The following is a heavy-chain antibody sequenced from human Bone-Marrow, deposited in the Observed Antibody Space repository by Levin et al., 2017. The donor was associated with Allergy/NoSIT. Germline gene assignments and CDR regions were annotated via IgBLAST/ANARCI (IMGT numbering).Heavy chain of an antibody. J-gene: IGHJ6*02. CDR1: GYTFTSYD. Sequence: GESLKISCKASGYTFTSYDINWVRQATGQGLEWMGWMNPNSGNTGSAQKFQGRVTMTRNTSISTAYMEVSSLRSEDTAVYYGARATSDRKYYGFWSGLYSHYDALGVWGHGTTVTVS. CDR2: MNPNSGNT. V-gene: IGHV1-8*01. CDR3: ARATSDRKYYGFWSGLYSHYDALGV. D-gene: IGHD3-3*01.